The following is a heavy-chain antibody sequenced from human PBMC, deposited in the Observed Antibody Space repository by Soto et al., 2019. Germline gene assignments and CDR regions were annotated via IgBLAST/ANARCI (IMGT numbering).Heavy chain of an antibody. CDR3: ARDVDTTSQLNWFDP. V-gene: IGHV3-33*01. CDR2: IWYHGTTK. CDR1: GFSLSRYG. J-gene: IGHJ5*02. Sequence: QSGGSLRLSCEVSGFSLSRYGMHCVRQAPGKGLEWVAVIWYHGTTKNYADSVKGRFNISRDISKNTVYLQIESLEVEDTAVYYCARDVDTTSQLNWFDPWGQGVMVTVSS. D-gene: IGHD5-18*01.